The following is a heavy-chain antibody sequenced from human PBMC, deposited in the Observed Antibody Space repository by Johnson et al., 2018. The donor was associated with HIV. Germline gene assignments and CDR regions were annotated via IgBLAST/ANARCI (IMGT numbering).Heavy chain of an antibody. D-gene: IGHD3-3*02. CDR2: ISVSGGST. CDR1: GFIFSSYA. Sequence: VQLVESGGGLVKPGGSLRLSCAASGFIFSSYAMSWVRQAPGKGLEWVSAISVSGGSTYYADSVQGRFTISRDNVNNSVFLLLNSLKVEDTAVYFCARAHLIFPKNAFDIWGQGTMVTVSS. CDR3: ARAHLIFPKNAFDI. J-gene: IGHJ3*02. V-gene: IGHV3-23*04.